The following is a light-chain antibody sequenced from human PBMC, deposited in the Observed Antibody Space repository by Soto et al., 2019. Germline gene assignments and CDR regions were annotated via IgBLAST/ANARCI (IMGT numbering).Light chain of an antibody. CDR2: GAS. CDR1: QSVSSN. Sequence: EKVMTQSPATLSVSPGERATLSCRASQSVSSNLAWYQQKPGQALRLLIYGASTRATGIPARFSGSGSGTEFTLTISSLQSEDFAVYYCQQYNNWPPWTFGQGTKVDIK. CDR3: QQYNNWPPWT. J-gene: IGKJ1*01. V-gene: IGKV3-15*01.